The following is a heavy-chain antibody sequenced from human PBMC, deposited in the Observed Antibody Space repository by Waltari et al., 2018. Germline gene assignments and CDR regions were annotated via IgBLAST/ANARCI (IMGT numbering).Heavy chain of an antibody. CDR2: SNPNRGDT. Sequence: QVQLVQSGAEVKKPGASVKVSCKASGYTFTGYYMHPVRQAPGQGLEWMRRSNPNRGDTNDAQKFQGRVTMTRNTSISTAYMELSRLRSDDTAVYHCARVSIAARPDYWGQGTLVTVSS. V-gene: IGHV1-2*06. D-gene: IGHD6-6*01. CDR3: ARVSIAARPDY. J-gene: IGHJ4*02. CDR1: GYTFTGYY.